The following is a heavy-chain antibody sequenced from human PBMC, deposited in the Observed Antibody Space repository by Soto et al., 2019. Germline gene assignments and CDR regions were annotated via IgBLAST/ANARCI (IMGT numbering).Heavy chain of an antibody. CDR2: IKSKTDGGTT. D-gene: IGHD2-8*02. CDR3: SVVYAMEWYYYGMDV. CDR1: GFTFSNAW. Sequence: KPGGSLRLSCAASGFTFSNAWMNWVRQAPGKGLEWVGRIKSKTDGGTTDYAAPVKGRFTISRDDSKNTLYLQMNSLKTEDTAVYYCSVVYAMEWYYYGMDVWGQGTTVTVSS. V-gene: IGHV3-15*07. J-gene: IGHJ6*02.